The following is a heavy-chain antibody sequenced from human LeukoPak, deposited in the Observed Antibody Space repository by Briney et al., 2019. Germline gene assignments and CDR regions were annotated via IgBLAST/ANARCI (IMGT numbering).Heavy chain of an antibody. V-gene: IGHV1-58*01. Sequence: GASVKVSCKASGFTFSSSAVQWVRQARGQRLEWIGWIVVGSGKTNYAQKFQERVTITRDMSTSTAYRELSSLRSEDTAVYYCAADGDILTGYYKFDYWGQGTLVTVSS. D-gene: IGHD3-9*01. CDR2: IVVGSGKT. J-gene: IGHJ4*02. CDR1: GFTFSSSA. CDR3: AADGDILTGYYKFDY.